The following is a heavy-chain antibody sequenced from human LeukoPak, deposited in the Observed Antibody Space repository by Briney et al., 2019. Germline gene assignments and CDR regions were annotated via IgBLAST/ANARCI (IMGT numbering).Heavy chain of an antibody. V-gene: IGHV3-7*03. CDR1: AFIFSGHW. CDR3: ARHFLGELPDMDV. D-gene: IGHD1-26*01. Sequence: PGGSLRLSCEGSAFIFSGHWMNWDRQTPGKGLEWVASIKEDGSERQYVDSVKGRFSISRDNTKGSLFLQLNSLRAEDTAVYYCARHFLGELPDMDVWGQGTTVTVSS. CDR2: IKEDGSER. J-gene: IGHJ6*02.